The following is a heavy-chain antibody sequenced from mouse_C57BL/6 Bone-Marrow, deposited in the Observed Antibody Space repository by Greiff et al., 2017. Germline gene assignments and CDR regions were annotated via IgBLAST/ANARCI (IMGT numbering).Heavy chain of an antibody. D-gene: IGHD1-1*01. J-gene: IGHJ1*03. Sequence: VKVVESGPGLVQPSQSLSITCTVSGFSLTSYGVHWVRQSPGKGLEWLGVIWRGGSTDYNAAFMSRLSITKDNSKSQVFFKMNSLQADDTAIYYCAKNSWWYFDVWSTGTTVTVSS. CDR2: IWRGGST. V-gene: IGHV2-5*01. CDR3: AKNSWWYFDV. CDR1: GFSLTSYG.